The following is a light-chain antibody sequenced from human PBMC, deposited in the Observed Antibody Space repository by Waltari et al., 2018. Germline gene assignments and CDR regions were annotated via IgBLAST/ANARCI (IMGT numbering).Light chain of an antibody. CDR1: KLGDKY. CDR3: QAWDNAIAL. J-gene: IGLJ3*02. V-gene: IGLV3-1*01. CDR2: QDN. Sequence: SYELTQPPSVSVSPGQTASITCSGDKLGDKYVCWYRQRPGQSPVLVIYQDNRRPSEIHERFSGSKSGNTATLIISGTQAMDEADYDCQAWDNAIALCGGGTKLTVL.